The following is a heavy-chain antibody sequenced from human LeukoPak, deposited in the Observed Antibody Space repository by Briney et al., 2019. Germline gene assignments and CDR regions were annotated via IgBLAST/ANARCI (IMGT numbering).Heavy chain of an antibody. CDR1: GGSINNYF. CDR2: IYYSDST. J-gene: IGHJ6*03. Sequence: SETLSLTCTVSGGSINNYFWSWLRQPPGKGLECLAYIYYSDSTNYKPSLKSRVTVSVDTSKNQFSLKLSSVTAADTAVYYCARFPGGAEYRHYYYMDVWGTGTTVTVSS. V-gene: IGHV4-59*01. D-gene: IGHD1-14*01. CDR3: ARFPGGAEYRHYYYMDV.